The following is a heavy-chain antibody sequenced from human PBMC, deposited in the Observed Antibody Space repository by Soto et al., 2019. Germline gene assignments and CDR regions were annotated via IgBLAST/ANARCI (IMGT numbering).Heavy chain of an antibody. Sequence: EVQLLESGGDLVQPGGSLRLSCAASGFTFSSYALNWVRQAPGKGLEWVSGSTGSGAGTFYADSVKGRFAISRDNSRKTLYLQMNSLRVEDTAIYYCARETHSSSRGAFDIWGQGTMDTVSS. CDR3: ARETHSSSRGAFDI. CDR2: STGSGAGT. V-gene: IGHV3-23*01. D-gene: IGHD6-13*01. J-gene: IGHJ3*02. CDR1: GFTFSSYA.